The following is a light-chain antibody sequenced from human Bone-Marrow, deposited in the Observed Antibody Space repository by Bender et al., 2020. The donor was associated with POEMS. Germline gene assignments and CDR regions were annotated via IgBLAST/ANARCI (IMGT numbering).Light chain of an antibody. CDR1: VVAKKY. V-gene: IGLV3-27*01. Sequence: SYDLTQPSSVSVSPGQTARITCSGEVVAKKYVRWFQQKPGQAPVLVIYKDSERPSGIPERFSGSSSGTTVTLTISGAQVEDEADYYCYSAADNSMIFGGGTKLTVL. J-gene: IGLJ2*01. CDR3: YSAADNSMI. CDR2: KDS.